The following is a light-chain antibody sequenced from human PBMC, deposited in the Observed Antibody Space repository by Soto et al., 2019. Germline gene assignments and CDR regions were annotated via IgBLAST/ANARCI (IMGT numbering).Light chain of an antibody. CDR2: DAS. CDR3: QQRRNWLT. CDR1: QSVSSY. V-gene: IGKV3-11*01. J-gene: IGKJ4*01. Sequence: EIVMTQSPVPLSLSPGERATLSCRASQSVSSYLAWYQQKPGQAPRLLIYDASNRATGIPARFSGSGSGTDFTLTISSLEPEDFAVYYCQQRRNWLTVGGGTKVDI.